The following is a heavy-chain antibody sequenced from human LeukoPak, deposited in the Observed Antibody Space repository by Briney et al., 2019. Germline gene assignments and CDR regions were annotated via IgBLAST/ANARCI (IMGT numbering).Heavy chain of an antibody. V-gene: IGHV3-23*01. Sequence: GGSLRLSCAASGFTFSSYAMSWVRQAPGKGLEWVSAISGRGGSTYYADSVKGRFTISRDNSKNTLYLQMNSLRAEDTAVYYCAKDLIRYFDWLVGFSDYWGQGTLVTVSS. J-gene: IGHJ4*02. CDR1: GFTFSSYA. CDR3: AKDLIRYFDWLVGFSDY. CDR2: ISGRGGST. D-gene: IGHD3-9*01.